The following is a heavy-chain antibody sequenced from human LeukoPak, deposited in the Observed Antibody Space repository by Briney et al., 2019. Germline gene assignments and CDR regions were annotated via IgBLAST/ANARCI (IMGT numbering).Heavy chain of an antibody. Sequence: GGSLRLSCAASGFTFSSYAMHWVRQAPAKGLEWVAVISYDGSNKYYADSVKGRFTISRDNSKNTLYLQMNSLRAEDTAVYYCAREAYDYVWGSYGFDYWGQGTLVTVSS. D-gene: IGHD3-16*01. CDR3: AREAYDYVWGSYGFDY. CDR1: GFTFSSYA. J-gene: IGHJ4*02. CDR2: ISYDGSNK. V-gene: IGHV3-30-3*01.